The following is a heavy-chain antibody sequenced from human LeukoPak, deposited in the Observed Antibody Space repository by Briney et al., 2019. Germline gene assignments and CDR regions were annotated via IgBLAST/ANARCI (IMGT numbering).Heavy chain of an antibody. J-gene: IGHJ6*03. Sequence: GRSLRLSCAASGFTFYTYALHWVRQAPGKGLEWVAVTSYDGSNKYYADSVKGRFTISRDNSKNTLYLQMHSLRPEDTAVYYCARAFGGSFYYYYLDVWGKGTTVTVSS. V-gene: IGHV3-30*01. D-gene: IGHD4-23*01. CDR2: TSYDGSNK. CDR1: GFTFYTYA. CDR3: ARAFGGSFYYYYLDV.